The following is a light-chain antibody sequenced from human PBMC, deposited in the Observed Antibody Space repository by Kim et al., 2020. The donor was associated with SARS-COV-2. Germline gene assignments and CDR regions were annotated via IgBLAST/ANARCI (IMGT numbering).Light chain of an antibody. CDR3: QTWGPGIRV. V-gene: IGLV4-69*01. CDR2: LHSDGSH. Sequence: SVKLTCTLSRDYSRYDIEWPQVQAERGPRYLMKLHSDGSHNKGDGIPDRFSGSSSGAERHLTISSLQSEDEADYYCQTWGPGIRVFGGGTQLTVL. J-gene: IGLJ3*02. CDR1: RDYSRYD.